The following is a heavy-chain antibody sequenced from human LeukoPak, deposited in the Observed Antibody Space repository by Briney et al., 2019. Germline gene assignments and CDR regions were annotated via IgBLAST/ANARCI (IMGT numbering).Heavy chain of an antibody. D-gene: IGHD3-10*01. V-gene: IGHV3-53*01. Sequence: GGSLRLSCAASGFTVSSKYMSWVRQAPGKGLEWVSVIYSGGSTYYADSVKGRFTISRDNSKNTLYLQMNSLRAEDTAVYYCARDSLSLDYFDYWGQGTLVTVSS. CDR2: IYSGGST. J-gene: IGHJ4*02. CDR1: GFTVSSKY. CDR3: ARDSLSLDYFDY.